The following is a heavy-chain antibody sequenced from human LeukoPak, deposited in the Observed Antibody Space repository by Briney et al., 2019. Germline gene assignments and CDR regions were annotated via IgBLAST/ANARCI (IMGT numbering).Heavy chain of an antibody. D-gene: IGHD3-10*01. V-gene: IGHV3-48*03. CDR2: ISSSGTSI. J-gene: IGHJ4*02. Sequence: GGSLRLSCAASGFTFSNYEMNWVRQAPGRGLEWVSHISSSGTSIDYADSVKGRFTTSRDNAKNSLYLQVNSLTAEDTAIYYCRGSFGSLDSWGQGTLVTVSS. CDR3: RGSFGSLDS. CDR1: GFTFSNYE.